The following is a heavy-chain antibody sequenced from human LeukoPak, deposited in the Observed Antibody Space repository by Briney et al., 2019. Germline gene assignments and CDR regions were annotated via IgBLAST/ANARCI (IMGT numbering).Heavy chain of an antibody. CDR1: GFTFSSHG. D-gene: IGHD2-21*01. Sequence: GGSLRLSCAASGFTFSSHGMHWVRQAPGKGLEWVAVISYDGSNKYYADSVKGRFTISRDNSKNTLYLQMNSLRAEDTAVYYCGASYAILGAFDIWGQGTMVTVSS. J-gene: IGHJ3*02. CDR3: GASYAILGAFDI. V-gene: IGHV3-30*03. CDR2: ISYDGSNK.